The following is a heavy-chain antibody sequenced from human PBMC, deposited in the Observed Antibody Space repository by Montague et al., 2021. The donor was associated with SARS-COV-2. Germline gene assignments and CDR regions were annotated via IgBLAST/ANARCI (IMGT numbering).Heavy chain of an antibody. V-gene: IGHV4-34*01. J-gene: IGHJ6*03. CDR1: GGSFSGYY. CDR2: INHSGST. CDR3: ARARQDVVVPALGIGAYYYYYYMDV. D-gene: IGHD2-2*01. Sequence: SETLSLTCAVYGGSFSGYYWSWTRQPPGKGLEWIGEINHSGSTNYNPSLKSRVTISVDTSKNQFSLKLSSVTAADTAVYYCARARQDVVVPALGIGAYYYYYYMDVWGKETTVTVSS.